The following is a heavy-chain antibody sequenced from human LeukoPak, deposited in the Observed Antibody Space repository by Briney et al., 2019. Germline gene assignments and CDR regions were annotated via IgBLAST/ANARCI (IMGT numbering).Heavy chain of an antibody. CDR2: INPSGGST. CDR3: ASRILEMATIDYYGMDV. Sequence: ASVKVSRKASGYTFTSYYMHWVRQAPGQGLEWMGIINPSGGSTSYAQKFQGRVTMTRDTSTSTVYMELSSLRSEDTAVYYCASRILEMATIDYYGMDVWGQGTTVTVSS. V-gene: IGHV1-46*01. CDR1: GYTFTSYY. D-gene: IGHD5-24*01. J-gene: IGHJ6*02.